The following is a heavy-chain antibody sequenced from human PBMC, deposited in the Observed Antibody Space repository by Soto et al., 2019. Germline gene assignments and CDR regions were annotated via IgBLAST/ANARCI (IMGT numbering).Heavy chain of an antibody. CDR2: SIPIFGTA. Sequence: QVQLVQSGAEVKKPGSSVKVSCKASGGTFSSYAISWVRQAPGQGLEWMGGSIPIFGTANYAQKFQGRVTITADESTSTAYMELSSLKSEDTALYYCARIVDTAMVNGFDPWGQGTLVTVSS. CDR1: GGTFSSYA. CDR3: ARIVDTAMVNGFDP. D-gene: IGHD5-18*01. J-gene: IGHJ5*02. V-gene: IGHV1-69*01.